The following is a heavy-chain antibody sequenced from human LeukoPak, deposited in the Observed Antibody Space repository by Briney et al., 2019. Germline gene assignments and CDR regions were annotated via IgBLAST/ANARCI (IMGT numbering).Heavy chain of an antibody. CDR3: AKDMCSSTSCSRRAFDI. V-gene: IGHV3-30-3*01. J-gene: IGHJ3*02. CDR2: ISYDGSNK. D-gene: IGHD2-2*01. CDR1: GFTFSSFA. Sequence: QPGGSLRLSCAASGFTFSSFAMHWVRQAPGKGLEWVAVISYDGSNKYYADSVKGRFTISRDNSENTLYLQMNSLRAEDTAVFYCAKDMCSSTSCSRRAFDIWGQGTMVTVSS.